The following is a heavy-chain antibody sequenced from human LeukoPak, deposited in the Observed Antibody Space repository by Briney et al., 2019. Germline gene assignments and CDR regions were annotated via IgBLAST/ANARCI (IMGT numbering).Heavy chain of an antibody. V-gene: IGHV3-15*01. J-gene: IGHJ4*02. CDR3: TTGGYFDWSPWYYFDY. Sequence: PGGSLRLSCAASGFTFSNAWMSWVRQAPGKGLEWVGRIKSKTDGWTTDYAAPVKGRFTISRDDSKNTLYLQMNSLKTEDTAVYYCTTGGYFDWSPWYYFDYWGQGTLVTVSS. CDR1: GFTFSNAW. CDR2: IKSKTDGWTT. D-gene: IGHD3-9*01.